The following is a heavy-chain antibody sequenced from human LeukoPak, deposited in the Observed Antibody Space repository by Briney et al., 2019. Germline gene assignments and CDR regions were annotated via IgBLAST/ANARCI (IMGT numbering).Heavy chain of an antibody. CDR1: GFRFSNYA. CDR3: AKGGYDYVEIGYFDY. D-gene: IGHD5-12*01. V-gene: IGHV3-23*01. CDR2: IIGSSGST. J-gene: IGHJ4*02. Sequence: GGSLRLSCAASGFRFSNYAMNWARQAPGKGLEWVSLIIGSSGSTFYADSVKGRFTISRDISKNTLYLQMNSLRDEDTAVYYCAKGGYDYVEIGYFDYWGQGSLVTVSS.